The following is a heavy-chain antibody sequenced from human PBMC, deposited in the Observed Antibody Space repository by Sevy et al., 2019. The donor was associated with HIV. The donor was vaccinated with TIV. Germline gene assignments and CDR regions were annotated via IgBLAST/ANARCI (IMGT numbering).Heavy chain of an antibody. V-gene: IGHV1-18*01. CDR3: ARAHCSGGSCYSLAY. D-gene: IGHD2-15*01. Sequence: ASVKVSCKASGYSFTTYRITWLRQAPGQGLEWMVWISPHNGDTNYVQNLQGRVTMITDTSTSTAYMELRSLRSDDTAVYYCARAHCSGGSCYSLAYWGQGTRVTVSS. CDR2: ISPHNGDT. CDR1: GYSFTTYR. J-gene: IGHJ4*02.